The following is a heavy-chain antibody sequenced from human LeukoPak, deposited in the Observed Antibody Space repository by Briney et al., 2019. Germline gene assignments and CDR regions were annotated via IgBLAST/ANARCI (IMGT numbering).Heavy chain of an antibody. CDR2: ISYDGSNK. CDR3: ARDRVVRGVIAPLDY. V-gene: IGHV3-30-3*01. D-gene: IGHD3-10*01. CDR1: GFTFSSYA. J-gene: IGHJ4*02. Sequence: PGGSLRLSCAASGFTFSSYAMHWVRQAPGKGLEWVAVISYDGSNKYYADSVKGRFTISRDDSKNTLYLQMNSPRAEDTAVYYCARDRVVRGVIAPLDYWGQGTLVTVSS.